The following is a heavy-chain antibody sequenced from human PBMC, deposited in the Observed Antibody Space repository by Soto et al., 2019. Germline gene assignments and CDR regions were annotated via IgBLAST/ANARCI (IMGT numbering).Heavy chain of an antibody. Sequence: SETLSLTCAVSGGSISGGGFSWSWIRQPPGKGLEWIGYILHTGGTQYNPSLKSRVPMSVDKSKNQFSLHLTSVTAADTAVYYCARLQFGEGFDYWGQGALVTVSS. V-gene: IGHV4-30-2*01. CDR3: ARLQFGEGFDY. CDR1: GGSISGGGFS. D-gene: IGHD3-10*01. J-gene: IGHJ4*02. CDR2: ILHTGGT.